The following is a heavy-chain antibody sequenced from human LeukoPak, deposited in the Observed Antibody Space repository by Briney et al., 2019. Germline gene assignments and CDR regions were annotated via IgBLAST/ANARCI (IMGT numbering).Heavy chain of an antibody. J-gene: IGHJ4*02. CDR1: GYTFTSYG. CDR2: IRPYTGDT. D-gene: IGHD2-2*01. CDR3: ARDLYFVVEPAAPFDY. V-gene: IGHV1-18*01. Sequence: GASVKVSCKASGYTFTSYGISWVRQAPGQGLEWMGWIRPYTGDTNYAQKLQGRVILTTDTSTSTAYMELRSLRSDDTAVYYCARDLYFVVEPAAPFDYWGQGTLVTVSS.